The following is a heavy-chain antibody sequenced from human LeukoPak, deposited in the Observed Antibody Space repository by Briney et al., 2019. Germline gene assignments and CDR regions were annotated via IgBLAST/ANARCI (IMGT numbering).Heavy chain of an antibody. Sequence: GGSLRLSYAASGFTVSNKYMTWVRQAPGKGLEWVSLIYSDGRTYYADSVKGRCTISRDNSKNTLYLQMNSLRAEDTAVYYCARAAVVITHDAFDIWGQGTMVTVSS. CDR2: IYSDGRT. D-gene: IGHD3-22*01. V-gene: IGHV3-53*05. CDR3: ARAAVVITHDAFDI. CDR1: GFTVSNKY. J-gene: IGHJ3*02.